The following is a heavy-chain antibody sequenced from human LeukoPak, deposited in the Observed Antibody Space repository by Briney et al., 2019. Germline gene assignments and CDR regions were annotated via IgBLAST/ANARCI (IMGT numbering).Heavy chain of an antibody. CDR2: ISSKCSSI. Sequence: AGSLRLSCATTGFTLSSFNMNRIRQAPGKWLDRVSYISSKCSSIYDADSVKGRFTISRDNAKNSQYLQMDSLIVDNTAVYYCARTYNSGWYFDYWGQGTLVTVSS. CDR1: GFTLSSFN. D-gene: IGHD6-19*01. V-gene: IGHV3-48*01. J-gene: IGHJ4*02. CDR3: ARTYNSGWYFDY.